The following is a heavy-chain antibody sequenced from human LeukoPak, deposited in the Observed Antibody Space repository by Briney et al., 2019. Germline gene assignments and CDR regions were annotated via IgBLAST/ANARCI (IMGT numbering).Heavy chain of an antibody. CDR2: ITSTSNHI. V-gene: IGHV3-21*01. J-gene: IGHJ3*02. Sequence: GGSLRLSCGASGFPFSTYHMNWVRQAPGKGLEWVSAITSTSNHINYADSVKGRFTISRDSANNSLYLQMNSLRAEDTAVYYCAGDPTTPTAIWGQGTMVTVSS. CDR1: GFPFSTYH. D-gene: IGHD4-17*01. CDR3: AGDPTTPTAI.